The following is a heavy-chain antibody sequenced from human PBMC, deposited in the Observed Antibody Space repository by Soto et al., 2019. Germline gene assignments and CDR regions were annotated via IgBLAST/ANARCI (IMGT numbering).Heavy chain of an antibody. V-gene: IGHV1-8*01. J-gene: IGHJ4*02. CDR3: ARGLDGYGGNDFDY. D-gene: IGHD4-17*01. Sequence: GASVKVSCKASGYTFTSYDINWVRQATGQGLEWMGWMNPNSGNTGYAQKFQGRVTMTRNTSISTAYMELSSLRSEDTAVYYCARGLDGYGGNDFDYWGQGTLVTVSS. CDR1: GYTFTSYD. CDR2: MNPNSGNT.